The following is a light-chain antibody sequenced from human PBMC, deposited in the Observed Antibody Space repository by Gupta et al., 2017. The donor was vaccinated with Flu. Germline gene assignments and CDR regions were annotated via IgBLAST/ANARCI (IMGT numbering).Light chain of an antibody. V-gene: IGLV1-40*01. CDR2: GDN. Sequence: QSVLTQPPSVSGAPGQRVIISCTGSSSNIGAGYSLHWYRQLPGTAPKLVISGDNNRPSGVPDRFSGSRSGISASLAITGLQAEDEADDFCQSFDRSLSGVIFGGGTKLTVL. CDR1: SSNIGAGYS. CDR3: QSFDRSLSGVI. J-gene: IGLJ2*01.